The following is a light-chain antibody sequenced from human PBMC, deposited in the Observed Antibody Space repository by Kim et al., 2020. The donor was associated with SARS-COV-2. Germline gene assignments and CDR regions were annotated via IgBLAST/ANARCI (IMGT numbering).Light chain of an antibody. Sequence: VSPGQTARITCSGDKLGDKYPCWYQQKPGQSPLLVMYEDNKRPSGIPERFSGSNSGNTATLTISGTQAVDEADYYCQAWDSSTFYVFGTGTKVTVL. CDR3: QAWDSSTFYV. CDR2: EDN. J-gene: IGLJ1*01. V-gene: IGLV3-1*01. CDR1: KLGDKY.